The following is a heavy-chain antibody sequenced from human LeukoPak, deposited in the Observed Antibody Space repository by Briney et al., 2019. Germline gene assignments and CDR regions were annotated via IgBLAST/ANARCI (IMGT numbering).Heavy chain of an antibody. V-gene: IGHV4-61*01. CDR2: IYDSGSI. CDR1: GGSVSSGSYY. D-gene: IGHD4-11*01. CDR3: ARGYSSSLYYFDY. Sequence: SETLSLTCTVSGGSVSSGSYYWTWIRQPPGKGLEWIGYIYDSGSINYNPSLKSRVTISVDTSKNQFSLKLSPVTAADTAVYYCARGYSSSLYYFDYWGQGTLVTVSS. J-gene: IGHJ4*02.